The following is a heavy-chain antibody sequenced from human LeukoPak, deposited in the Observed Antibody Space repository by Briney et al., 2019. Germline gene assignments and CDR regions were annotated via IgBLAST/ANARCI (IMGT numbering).Heavy chain of an antibody. V-gene: IGHV3-23*01. CDR2: ISGSGGST. CDR3: AKDRVGAAAGIDY. D-gene: IGHD6-13*01. J-gene: IGHJ4*02. Sequence: PGGSLRLSCAASGFTFSSYPMSWVRQAPGKGLEWASAISGSGGSTYYADSVKGRFTISRDNSKNTLYLQMNSLRAEDTAVYYCAKDRVGAAAGIDYWGQGTLVTVSS. CDR1: GFTFSSYP.